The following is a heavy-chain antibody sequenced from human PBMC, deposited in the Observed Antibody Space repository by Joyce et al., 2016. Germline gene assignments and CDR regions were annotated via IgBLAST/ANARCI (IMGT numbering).Heavy chain of an antibody. Sequence: EVQLVQSGAEMKKPGESLKISCKGSGYSFSTYWIGWVRQMPGKGLEWVGIIYPGDSDIRDSPPCQGQVTISADKSISTAYLQWSSLKTSDTAMYYCARHPRVSSLLRDAFDIWGQGTMVTVSS. CDR1: GYSFSTYW. V-gene: IGHV5-51*01. J-gene: IGHJ3*02. CDR2: IYPGDSDI. D-gene: IGHD3-10*01. CDR3: ARHPRVSSLLRDAFDI.